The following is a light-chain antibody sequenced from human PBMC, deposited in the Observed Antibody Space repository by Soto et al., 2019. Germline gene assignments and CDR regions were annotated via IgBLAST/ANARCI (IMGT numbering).Light chain of an antibody. CDR2: GPS. V-gene: IGKV3-15*01. J-gene: IGKJ1*01. CDR3: QQYNNWPRT. Sequence: EIVMTQSPATLSVSPGERASLSCRASQSVGSKLAWYQHKPGQAPRLLIYGPSTRATGIPARFSGSGSGTEFTLTISSLQSEDFALYYCQQYNNWPRTFGQGTKVDIK. CDR1: QSVGSK.